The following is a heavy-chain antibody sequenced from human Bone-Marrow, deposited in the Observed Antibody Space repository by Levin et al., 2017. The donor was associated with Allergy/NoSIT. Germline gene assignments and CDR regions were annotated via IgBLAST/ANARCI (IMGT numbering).Heavy chain of an antibody. Sequence: GGSLRLSCAASGFTFSSYSMNWVRQAPGKGLEWVSSISSSSSYIYYADSVKGRFTISRDNAKNSLYLQMNSLRAEDTAVYYCAREAVAGTGNYYYYMDGWGKGTTVTVSS. CDR2: ISSSSSYI. CDR3: AREAVAGTGNYYYYMDG. V-gene: IGHV3-21*01. D-gene: IGHD6-19*01. J-gene: IGHJ6*03. CDR1: GFTFSSYS.